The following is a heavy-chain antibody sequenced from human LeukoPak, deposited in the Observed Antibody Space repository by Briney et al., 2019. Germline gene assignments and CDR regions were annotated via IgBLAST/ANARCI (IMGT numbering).Heavy chain of an antibody. CDR2: INHSGST. D-gene: IGHD3-10*01. J-gene: IGHJ6*02. CDR3: ARDRITSGMDV. Sequence: SETLSLTCAVYGGSFSGYYWSWIRQPPGKGLEWIGEINHSGSTNYNPSLKSRVTISVDTSKNQFSLKLSSVTAADTAVYYCARDRITSGMDVWGQGTTVTVSS. CDR1: GGSFSGYY. V-gene: IGHV4-34*01.